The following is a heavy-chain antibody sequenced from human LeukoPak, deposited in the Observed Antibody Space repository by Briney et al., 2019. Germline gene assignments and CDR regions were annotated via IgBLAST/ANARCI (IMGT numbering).Heavy chain of an antibody. Sequence: GGSLRLSCAASGFTFTNYAMSWVRQAPGKGLEWVSHINSDGSWTSYADSVKGRFTISKDNAKNTVYLQMNSLRAEDTAVYYCVSFYETYWGRGTLVTVSS. CDR3: VSFYETY. CDR2: INSDGSWT. J-gene: IGHJ4*02. D-gene: IGHD2/OR15-2a*01. V-gene: IGHV3-74*01. CDR1: GFTFTNYA.